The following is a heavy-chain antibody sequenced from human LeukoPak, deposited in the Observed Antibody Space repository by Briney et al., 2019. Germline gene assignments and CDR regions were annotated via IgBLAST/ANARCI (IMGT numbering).Heavy chain of an antibody. CDR3: ARHGSTDYFDY. V-gene: IGHV4-59*08. CDR1: GGSMSNYF. Sequence: KPSETLSLTCTVSGGSMSNYFWSWIRQPPGKGLEWIGYMSSSGSPNYNPSLKSRVTISVDTSKNQFSLRLSSVTAADTAVYYCARHGSTDYFDYWGQGTLVTVSS. J-gene: IGHJ4*02. D-gene: IGHD2-2*03. CDR2: MSSSGSP.